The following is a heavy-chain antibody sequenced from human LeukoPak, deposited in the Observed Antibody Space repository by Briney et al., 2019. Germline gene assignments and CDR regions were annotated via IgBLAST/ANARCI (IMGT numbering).Heavy chain of an antibody. CDR2: ISYDGSNK. CDR3: ASPGGGSSGWYLVY. V-gene: IGHV3-30*03. D-gene: IGHD6-19*01. CDR1: GFTFSSYG. J-gene: IGHJ4*02. Sequence: PGGSLRLSCAASGFTFSSYGMHWVRQAPGKGLEWVAVISYDGSNKYYADSVKGRFTISRDNSKNTLYLQMNSLRAEDTAVYYCASPGGGSSGWYLVYWGQGTLVTVSS.